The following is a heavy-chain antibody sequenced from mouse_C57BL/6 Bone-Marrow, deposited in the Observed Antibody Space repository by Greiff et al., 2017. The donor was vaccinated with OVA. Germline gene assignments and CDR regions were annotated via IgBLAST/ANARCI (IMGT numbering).Heavy chain of an antibody. D-gene: IGHD4-1*01. CDR3: ARSLTGTEYYFDY. Sequence: QVQLQQPGAELVKPGASVKLSCKASGYTFTSYWMHWVKQRPGQCLEWIGMIHPNSGSTNYNEKFKSKATLTVDKSSSTAYMQLSSLTSEDSAVYYCARSLTGTEYYFDYWGQGTTLTVSS. V-gene: IGHV1-64*01. CDR1: GYTFTSYW. J-gene: IGHJ2*01. CDR2: IHPNSGST.